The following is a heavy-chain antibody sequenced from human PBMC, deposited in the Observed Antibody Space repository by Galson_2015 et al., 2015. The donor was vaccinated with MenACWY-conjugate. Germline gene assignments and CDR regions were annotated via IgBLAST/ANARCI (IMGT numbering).Heavy chain of an antibody. Sequence: SLRLSCAASGFTFSSYWMHWVRQAPGKGLEWVSRINTNESLTTYADSVKGRFTISRDNAKNTLYLQMNSLRAEDTAVYYCARDLRSYWFFELWGRGTLVSVSS. V-gene: IGHV3-74*03. D-gene: IGHD3-9*01. CDR2: INTNESLT. J-gene: IGHJ2*01. CDR1: GFTFSSYW. CDR3: ARDLRSYWFFEL.